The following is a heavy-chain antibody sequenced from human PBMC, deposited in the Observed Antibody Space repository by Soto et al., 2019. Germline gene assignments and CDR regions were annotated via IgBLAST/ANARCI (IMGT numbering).Heavy chain of an antibody. V-gene: IGHV3-73*02. CDR2: IRSKANSYAT. Sequence: EVQLVESGGGLVQPGGSLKLSCAASGFTFSGSAMHWVRQASGKGLEWVGRIRSKANSYATAYAASVKGRFTISRDDSKNTAYLQMNSLKTEDTAVYYCPSVYGDKDYWGQGTLVTVSS. D-gene: IGHD4-17*01. CDR1: GFTFSGSA. J-gene: IGHJ4*02. CDR3: PSVYGDKDY.